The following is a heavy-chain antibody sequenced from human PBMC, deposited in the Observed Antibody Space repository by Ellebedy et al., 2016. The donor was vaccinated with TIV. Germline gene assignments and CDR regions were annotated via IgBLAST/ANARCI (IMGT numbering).Heavy chain of an antibody. CDR3: ARGPGYSSRWSDAFDI. CDR1: GGSIRTSSYY. CDR2: MYYSGST. V-gene: IGHV4-39*01. D-gene: IGHD6-19*01. J-gene: IGHJ3*02. Sequence: GSLRLXXSVSGGSIRTSSYYCGWIRQSAGKGLEWVASMYYSGSTNYNPSLKSRVTISVDTSKNQLSLNLSSVTAADTAVYYCARGPGYSSRWSDAFDIWGQGTMVTVSS.